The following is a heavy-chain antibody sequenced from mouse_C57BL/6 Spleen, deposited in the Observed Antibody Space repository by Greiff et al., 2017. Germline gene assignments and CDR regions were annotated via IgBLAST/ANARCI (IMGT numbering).Heavy chain of an antibody. CDR1: GYTFTSYW. J-gene: IGHJ3*01. Sequence: QVQLQQPGAELVKPGASVKMSCKASGYTFTSYWITWVKQRPGQGLEWIGDIYPGSGSTNYNEKFKSKATLTVDTSSSTAYMQLSSLTSEASAVYCGASPAQAAAGFAYWGQGTLVTVSA. CDR3: ASPAQAAAGFAY. V-gene: IGHV1-55*01. D-gene: IGHD3-2*02. CDR2: IYPGSGST.